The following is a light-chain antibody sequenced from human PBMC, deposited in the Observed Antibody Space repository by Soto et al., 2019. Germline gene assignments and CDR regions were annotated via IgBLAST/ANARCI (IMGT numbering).Light chain of an antibody. CDR2: LNRDGSH. CDR1: SGHSNYA. Sequence: QSVLTQSPSASASLGASVKLTCTLSSGHSNYAIAWHQQQPEKGPRYLMKLNRDGSHSKGDGIPNRFSGSSSGAERYLTISSLQSEDEADYYRQTWGTGIVIFGGGTKLPVL. V-gene: IGLV4-69*01. CDR3: QTWGTGIVI. J-gene: IGLJ2*01.